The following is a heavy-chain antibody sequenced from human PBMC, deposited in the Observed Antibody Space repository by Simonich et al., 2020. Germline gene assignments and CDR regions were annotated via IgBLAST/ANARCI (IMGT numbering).Heavy chain of an antibody. CDR3: ARQRVLMMYAIDY. D-gene: IGHD2-8*01. CDR1: GGSISSSSYY. J-gene: IGHJ4*02. Sequence: QLQLQESGPGLVKPSETLSLTCTVSGGSISSSSYYWGWIRQPPGKGLEWIGSIYYSGSTYYNPSLNSRVTISLDTSKNQFSLKLSSVTAADTAVYYCARQRVLMMYAIDYWGQGTLVTVSS. V-gene: IGHV4-39*01. CDR2: IYYSGST.